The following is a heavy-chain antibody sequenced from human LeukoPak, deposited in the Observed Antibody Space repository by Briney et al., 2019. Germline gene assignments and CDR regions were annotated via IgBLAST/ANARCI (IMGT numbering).Heavy chain of an antibody. CDR1: GSTVSTNY. CDR3: VRMASNYYGMDV. Sequence: GGSLRLSCAASGSTVSTNYMSWVRQAPGKGLEWVSVIYSSGATYYADSAQGRFTVSRDNSKNTLYVQMNSLRDEDTAVYYCVRMASNYYGMDVWGQGTAVTVSS. V-gene: IGHV3-53*01. J-gene: IGHJ6*02. D-gene: IGHD5-24*01. CDR2: IYSSGAT.